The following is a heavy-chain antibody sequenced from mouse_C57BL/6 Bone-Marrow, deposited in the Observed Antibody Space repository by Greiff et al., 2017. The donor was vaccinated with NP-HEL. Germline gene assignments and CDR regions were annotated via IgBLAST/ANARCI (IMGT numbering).Heavy chain of an antibody. CDR1: GYTFTSYG. Sequence: VQLQQSGAELARPGASVKLSCKASGYTFTSYGISWVKQRTGQGLEWIGEIYPRSGNTYYNEKFKGKATLTADKSSSTAYMELRSLTSEDSAVYFCARSYYGSSWYWYFDVWGTGTTVTVSS. CDR2: IYPRSGNT. D-gene: IGHD1-1*01. V-gene: IGHV1-81*01. CDR3: ARSYYGSSWYWYFDV. J-gene: IGHJ1*03.